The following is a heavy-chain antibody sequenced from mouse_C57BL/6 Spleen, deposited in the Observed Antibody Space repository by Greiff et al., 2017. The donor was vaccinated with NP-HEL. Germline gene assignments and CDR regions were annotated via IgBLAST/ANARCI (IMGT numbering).Heavy chain of an antibody. Sequence: QVQLQQPGAELVKPGASVKMSCKASGYTFTSYWITWVKQRPGQGLEWIGDIYPGSGSTNYNEKFKSKATLTVDTSSSTAYMQRSSLTSEDSAVYYCAKRGYYGMGFDYWGQGTTLTVSS. V-gene: IGHV1-55*01. D-gene: IGHD2-1*01. J-gene: IGHJ2*01. CDR1: GYTFTSYW. CDR2: IYPGSGST. CDR3: AKRGYYGMGFDY.